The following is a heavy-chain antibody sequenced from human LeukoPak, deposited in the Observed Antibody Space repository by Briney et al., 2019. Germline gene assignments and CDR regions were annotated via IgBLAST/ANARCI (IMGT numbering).Heavy chain of an antibody. D-gene: IGHD6-13*01. J-gene: IGHJ4*02. CDR3: AKREGSSWTNFDY. V-gene: IGHV3-23*01. CDR1: GFTFSSFA. CDR2: ISSSGGST. Sequence: GGSLRLSCAASGFTFSSFAMTWVRQAPGKGLQWVSTISSSGGSTYYADSVKGRFTLSRDNSKNTLYLQMNSLRAEDTAVYYCAKREGSSWTNFDYWGRGTLVTVSS.